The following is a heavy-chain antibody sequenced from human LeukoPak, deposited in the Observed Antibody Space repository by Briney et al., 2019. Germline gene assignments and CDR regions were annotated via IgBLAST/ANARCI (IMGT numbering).Heavy chain of an antibody. V-gene: IGHV3-21*01. CDR3: ARGRDGYIPHFDY. D-gene: IGHD5-24*01. J-gene: IGHJ4*02. CDR2: ISSSSSYI. Sequence: GGSLRLSCAASGFTFSSYSMNWVRQAPGKGLEWVSSISSSSSYIYYADSVKGRFTISGDNAKNSLYLQMNSLRAEDTAVYYCARGRDGYIPHFDYWGQGTLVTVSS. CDR1: GFTFSSYS.